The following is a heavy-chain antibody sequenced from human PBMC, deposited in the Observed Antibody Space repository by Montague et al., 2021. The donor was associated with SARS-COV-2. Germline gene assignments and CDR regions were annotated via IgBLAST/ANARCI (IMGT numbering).Heavy chain of an antibody. Sequence: SETLSLTCSVSGGSINNYYWGWVRQSPGKGLEWIGYIYYSGSVTTSYNPSLKSRVSISVDTSENQFSLKLTSVTAADTAVYCCARRGGGEVFARFMYWYFDVWSRGSLVTVSS. D-gene: IGHD2-21*01. CDR3: ARRGGGEVFARFMYWYFDV. CDR1: GGSINNYY. J-gene: IGHJ2*01. V-gene: IGHV4-59*13. CDR2: IYYSGSVTT.